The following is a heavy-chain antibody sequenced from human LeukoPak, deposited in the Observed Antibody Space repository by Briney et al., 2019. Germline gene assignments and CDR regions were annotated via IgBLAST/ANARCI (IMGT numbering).Heavy chain of an antibody. CDR1: GGSISSYY. CDR2: IYYSGST. V-gene: IGHV4-59*01. D-gene: IGHD1-26*01. J-gene: IGHJ4*02. Sequence: SETLSLTCTVSGGSISSYYRSWIRQPPGKGLEWIGYIYYSGSTDYNPSLKSRVTISVDTSKNQFSLKLSSVTAADTAVYSCARDRGTYSGSYLYDYWGQGTLVTVSS. CDR3: ARDRGTYSGSYLYDY.